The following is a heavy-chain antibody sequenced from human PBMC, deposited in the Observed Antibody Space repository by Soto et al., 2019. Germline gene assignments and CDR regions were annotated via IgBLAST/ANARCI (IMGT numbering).Heavy chain of an antibody. D-gene: IGHD4-4*01. CDR1: GGSFSRTTYV. CDR2: LYHSGNT. J-gene: IGHJ3*02. Sequence: SETLSLTCTVFGGSFSRTTYVWGWIRQPPGKGLEWIGSLYHSGNTYYNPSLKSRVTISVDTSNNQFSLKLSSVTAADTAVYYCVRPSNHAFDIWGQGIMVT. CDR3: VRPSNHAFDI. V-gene: IGHV4-39*01.